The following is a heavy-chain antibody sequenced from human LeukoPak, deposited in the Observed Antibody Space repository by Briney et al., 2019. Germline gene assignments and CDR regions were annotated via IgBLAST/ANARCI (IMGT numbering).Heavy chain of an antibody. D-gene: IGHD3-10*01. Sequence: PGGSLRLSCAASGFTVSRNYMSWVRQAPGKGLEWVSVLYSDGSTYHADSVKGRFTISRDNAKNSLYLQMNSLRAEDTAVYYCARDSGTTGEVEFDPWGQGTLVTVSS. J-gene: IGHJ5*02. CDR2: LYSDGST. V-gene: IGHV3-53*01. CDR3: ARDSGTTGEVEFDP. CDR1: GFTVSRNY.